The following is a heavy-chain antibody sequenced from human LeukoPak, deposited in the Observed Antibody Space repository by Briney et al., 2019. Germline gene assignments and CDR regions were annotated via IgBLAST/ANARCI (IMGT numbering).Heavy chain of an antibody. D-gene: IGHD3-22*01. CDR2: ISAYNGNT. V-gene: IGHV1-18*01. J-gene: IGHJ4*02. CDR3: ASDLFHYDSSGYCVY. Sequence: ASVKVSCKASGYTFTSYGISWVRQAPGQGLEWMGWISAYNGNTNYAQKLQGRVTMTTDTSTSTAYMELRSLRSDDTDVYYCASDLFHYDSSGYCVYWGQGTLVTVSS. CDR1: GYTFTSYG.